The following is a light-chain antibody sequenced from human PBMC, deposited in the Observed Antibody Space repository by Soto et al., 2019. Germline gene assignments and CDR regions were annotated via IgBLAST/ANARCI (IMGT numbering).Light chain of an antibody. CDR2: DTS. Sequence: EIVLTQSPATLSLSPGERATLSCRASQSVSSSLAWYQQKPGQAPRLLIYDTSNRATGIPARFSGSGSGTDFTLTISSLDPEDFAVYNCQQRTSWPPTFGQGTRLEIK. V-gene: IGKV3-11*01. CDR3: QQRTSWPPT. CDR1: QSVSSS. J-gene: IGKJ5*01.